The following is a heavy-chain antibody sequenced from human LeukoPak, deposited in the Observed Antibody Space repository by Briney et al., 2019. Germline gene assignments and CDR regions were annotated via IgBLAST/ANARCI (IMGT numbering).Heavy chain of an antibody. CDR1: GSTFSSYG. V-gene: IGHV3-30*18. CDR2: IWYGGSNK. J-gene: IGHJ4*02. CDR3: AKDHEYTYYYDSSGYQGFIDY. Sequence: PGRSLRLSCAASGSTFSSYGMHWVRQAPGKGLEWVAVIWYGGSNKYYADSVKGRFTISRDNSKNTLYLQMNSLRAEDTAVYYCAKDHEYTYYYDSSGYQGFIDYWGQGTLVTVSS. D-gene: IGHD3-22*01.